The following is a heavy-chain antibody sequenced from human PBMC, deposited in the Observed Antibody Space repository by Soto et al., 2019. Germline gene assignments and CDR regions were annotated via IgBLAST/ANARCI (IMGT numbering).Heavy chain of an antibody. V-gene: IGHV3-23*01. D-gene: IGHD3-10*01. CDR1: GFTFSSYA. CDR2: ISGSGGST. CDR3: AKGFVVRGVIFPPLDY. J-gene: IGHJ4*02. Sequence: GGSLRLSCAASGFTFSSYAMSWVRQAPGKGLEWVSAISGSGGSTYYADSVKGRFTISRDNSKNTLYLQMNSLRAEDTAVYYCAKGFVVRGVIFPPLDYWGQGTLVTVSS.